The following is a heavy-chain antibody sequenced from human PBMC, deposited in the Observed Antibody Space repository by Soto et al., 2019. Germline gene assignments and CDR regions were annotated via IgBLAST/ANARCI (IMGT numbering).Heavy chain of an antibody. J-gene: IGHJ4*02. V-gene: IGHV3-7*01. CDR1: GFXFSTYW. CDR2: IKLDGSDK. Sequence: PGGSLRLSCEASGFXFSTYWMSWVRRAPGKGLEWVANIKLDGSDKNYVDSVKGRFTISRDNAKNLLYLQMNSLRAEDTAVYYCARDPGGYCSPTYCNRALYWGLGALVTVSS. CDR3: ARDPGGYCSPTYCNRALY. D-gene: IGHD2-15*01.